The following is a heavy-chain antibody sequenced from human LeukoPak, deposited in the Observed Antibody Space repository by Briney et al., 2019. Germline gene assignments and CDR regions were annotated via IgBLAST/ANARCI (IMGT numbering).Heavy chain of an antibody. CDR2: IYSGGST. D-gene: IGHD3-22*01. V-gene: IGHV3-53*01. Sequence: GGSLRLSCAASGFTVSNNYMTRVRQAPGKGLEWLSVIYSGGSTYYADSVKGRFTISRDNSENTVFLQMNSLRAEDTAVYFCARSPELRLSYNTTGYYGYFFDFWGQGTLVTVSS. J-gene: IGHJ4*02. CDR3: ARSPELRLSYNTTGYYGYFFDF. CDR1: GFTVSNNY.